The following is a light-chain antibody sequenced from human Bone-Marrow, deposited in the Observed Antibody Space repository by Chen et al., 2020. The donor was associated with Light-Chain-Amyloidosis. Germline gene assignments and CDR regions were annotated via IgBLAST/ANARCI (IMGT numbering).Light chain of an antibody. V-gene: IGLV3-21*02. CDR1: NIGKKG. Sequence: SYVLTQPSSVSVAPGQTAGISCGGNNIGKKGVQWYQQRPGQAPVLVVYDDSDRPSGIPERFSGSNSGNTATLTISRVEAGDEADYYCQVWDRSSDRPVFGGGTKLTVL. J-gene: IGLJ3*02. CDR2: DDS. CDR3: QVWDRSSDRPV.